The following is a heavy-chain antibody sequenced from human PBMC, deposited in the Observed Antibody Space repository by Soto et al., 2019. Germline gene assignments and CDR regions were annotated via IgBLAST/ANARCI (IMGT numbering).Heavy chain of an antibody. D-gene: IGHD4-17*01. CDR2: IYYSGST. CDR3: ARRYGPGFDY. CDR1: GGSISSYY. J-gene: IGHJ4*02. V-gene: IGHV4-59*08. Sequence: SETLSLTCTVSGGSISSYYWSWIRQPPGKGLEWTGYIYYSGSTNYNPSLKSRVTISVDTSKNQFSLKLSSVTAADTAVYYCARRYGPGFDYWGQGTLVTVSS.